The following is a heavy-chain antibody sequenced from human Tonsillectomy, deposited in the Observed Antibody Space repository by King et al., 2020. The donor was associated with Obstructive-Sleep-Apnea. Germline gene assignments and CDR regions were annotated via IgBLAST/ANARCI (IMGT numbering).Heavy chain of an antibody. Sequence: QLQESGPGLVKASETLSLTCTVSGDSSRGYYWSWIRQPPGKGPEWIGYIYYRGNTNYNPSLESRVTISIDTSRNQFSLRLSSVTAADTAVYYCARDQDDYASKAYFDSWGQGTLVTVSS. J-gene: IGHJ4*02. CDR2: IYYRGNT. V-gene: IGHV4-59*01. CDR3: ARDQDDYASKAYFDS. D-gene: IGHD2-2*01. CDR1: GDSSRGYY.